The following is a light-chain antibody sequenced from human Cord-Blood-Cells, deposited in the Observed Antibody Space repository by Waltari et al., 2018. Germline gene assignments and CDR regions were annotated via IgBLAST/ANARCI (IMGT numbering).Light chain of an antibody. CDR3: SSYTSSSTWV. V-gene: IGLV2-14*01. J-gene: IGLJ3*02. CDR1: SSDVGGYNY. CDR2: DVS. Sequence: QSALTQPASVSGSPGQSITISCTGTSSDVGGYNYVPWYQQHPGKAPQLMIYDVSNRPPGVSNRFAGSKSGNTASLTISGLQAEDEADYYCSSYTSSSTWVFGVGTKLTVL.